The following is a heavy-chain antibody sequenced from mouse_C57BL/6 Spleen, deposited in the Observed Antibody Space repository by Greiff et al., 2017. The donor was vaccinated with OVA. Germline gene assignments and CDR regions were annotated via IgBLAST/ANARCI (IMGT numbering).Heavy chain of an antibody. CDR2: IRSKSNNYAT. Sequence: EVKLVESGGGLVQPKGSLKLSCAASGFSFNTYAMNWVRQAPGKGLEWVARIRSKSNNYATYYADSVKDRFTISRDDSESMLYLQMNNLKTEDTAMYYCVRHKYAMDYWGKGTSVTVSS. V-gene: IGHV10-1*01. J-gene: IGHJ4*01. CDR3: VRHKYAMDY. CDR1: GFSFNTYA.